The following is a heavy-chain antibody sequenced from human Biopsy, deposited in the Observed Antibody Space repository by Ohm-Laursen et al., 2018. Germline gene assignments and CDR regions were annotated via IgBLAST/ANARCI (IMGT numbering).Heavy chain of an antibody. CDR3: ARLIGSSWEWAFDI. J-gene: IGHJ3*02. D-gene: IGHD6-13*01. Sequence: SDTLSLTCAVTYGSISGHFWSWIRQAPGKGLEWIGYVYYNGNTNYSPSLKSRATISLDTSKDRFSLKLTFVTAADTAVYYCARLIGSSWEWAFDIWGRGTMVTVSS. V-gene: IGHV4-59*08. CDR2: VYYNGNT. CDR1: YGSISGHF.